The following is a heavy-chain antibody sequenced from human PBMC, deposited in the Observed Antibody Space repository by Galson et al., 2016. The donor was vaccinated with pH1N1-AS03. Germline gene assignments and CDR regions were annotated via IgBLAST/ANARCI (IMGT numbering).Heavy chain of an antibody. Sequence: LSLTCTVSGGSINSYYWTWVRQPPGKGLEWIGQIYYTGDIIYTPSLRSRVTISVDTSKNQLSLSLSSVTAADTAVYYCGRHLRNSYSMDVWGQGTAITVSS. D-gene: IGHD2-21*01. CDR2: IYYTGDI. CDR1: GGSINSYY. V-gene: IGHV4-59*08. CDR3: GRHLRNSYSMDV. J-gene: IGHJ6*02.